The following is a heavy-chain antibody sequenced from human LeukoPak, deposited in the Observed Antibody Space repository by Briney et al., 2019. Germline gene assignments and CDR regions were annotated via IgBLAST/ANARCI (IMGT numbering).Heavy chain of an antibody. J-gene: IGHJ6*03. V-gene: IGHV1-69*10. CDR1: GYTFTRYQ. Sequence: GASVKVSCKASGYTFTRYQMHWVRQAPGQGLEWMGGIIPIFGIANYAQKFQDRVTITADKSTSTAYMELSSLRSEDTAVYYCARQGPTYYDSSGYYYAEDYYMDVWGKGTTVTVSS. CDR2: IIPIFGIA. D-gene: IGHD3-22*01. CDR3: ARQGPTYYDSSGYYYAEDYYMDV.